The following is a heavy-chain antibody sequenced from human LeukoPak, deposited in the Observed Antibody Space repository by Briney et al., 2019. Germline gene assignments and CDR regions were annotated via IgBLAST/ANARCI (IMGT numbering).Heavy chain of an antibody. CDR2: IYYSGST. CDR3: ARAFGYSSGWGPLDY. Sequence: SETLSLTCTVSGGSISSYYWSWIRQPPGQGLDWIGYIYYSGSTNYNPSLKSRVTISVDTSKNQFSLKLSSVTAADTAVYYCARAFGYSSGWGPLDYWGQGTLVTVSS. CDR1: GGSISSYY. D-gene: IGHD6-19*01. V-gene: IGHV4-59*01. J-gene: IGHJ4*02.